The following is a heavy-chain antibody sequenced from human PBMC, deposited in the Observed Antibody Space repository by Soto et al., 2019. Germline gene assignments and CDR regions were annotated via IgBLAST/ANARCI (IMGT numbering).Heavy chain of an antibody. CDR1: GGSFSGYY. CDR3: ARGYAPQR. J-gene: IGHJ4*02. V-gene: IGHV4-34*01. D-gene: IGHD6-25*01. Sequence: PSETLSLTCAVYGGSFSGYYWSWIRQPPGKGLEWIGEINHSGSTNYNPSLKSRVTISVDTSKNQFSLKLSSVTAADTAVYYCARGYAPQRWGQGTLVTVSS. CDR2: INHSGST.